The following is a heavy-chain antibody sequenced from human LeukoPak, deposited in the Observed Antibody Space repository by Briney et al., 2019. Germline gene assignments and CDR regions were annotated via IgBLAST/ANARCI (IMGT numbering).Heavy chain of an antibody. J-gene: IGHJ6*03. Sequence: PGGSLRLSCDGSGFSFSSTWMYWVRQVPEKGLVWVSRIDSDGDTINYADSVRGRFTVSRDNAKKTLYLQMNSLRGEDTAVYYCAGGQWYMDVWGRGTTVTV. CDR2: IDSDGDTI. CDR3: AGGQWYMDV. D-gene: IGHD6-19*01. V-gene: IGHV3-74*01. CDR1: GFSFSSTW.